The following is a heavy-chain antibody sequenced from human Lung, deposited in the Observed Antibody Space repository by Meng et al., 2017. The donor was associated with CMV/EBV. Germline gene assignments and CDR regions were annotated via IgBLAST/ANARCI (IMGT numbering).Heavy chain of an antibody. CDR1: GYSFTSYW. V-gene: IGHV5-51*01. CDR3: ARGVYSSSSNWFDP. CDR2: IYPGDSDT. J-gene: IGHJ5*02. D-gene: IGHD6-6*01. Sequence: KVSCKGSGYSFTSYWIGWVRQMPGKGLEWMGIIYPGDSDTRYSPSFQGQVTISADKSISTAYLQRSSLKASDTAMYYCARGVYSSSSNWFDPWGQGTLVTVSS.